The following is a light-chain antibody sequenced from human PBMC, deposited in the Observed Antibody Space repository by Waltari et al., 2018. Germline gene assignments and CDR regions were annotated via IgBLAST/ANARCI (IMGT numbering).Light chain of an antibody. CDR1: QSISSW. V-gene: IGKV1-5*03. Sequence: DIQMTQSPSTLSASVGARVTITCRASQSISSWLAWYQQKPGKAPKVLIYKASSLESGVPSRFSGSGSGTEFTLTISSLQPDDFATYYCQQYNSYWTFGQGTKVEIK. CDR3: QQYNSYWT. J-gene: IGKJ1*01. CDR2: KAS.